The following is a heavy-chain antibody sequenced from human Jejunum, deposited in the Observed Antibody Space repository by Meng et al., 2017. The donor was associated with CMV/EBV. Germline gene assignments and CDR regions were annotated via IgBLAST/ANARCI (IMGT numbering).Heavy chain of an antibody. CDR1: GYTFTTYA. D-gene: IGHD3-10*01. Sequence: CKASGYTFTTYALNWLRQAPGQGLKWVGVINSHTGNPIYAPGFTGRFVFSLDTSVNIAYLQINSLRAEYTGVYFCARKYLSGSGIDYWGQGTLVTVSS. CDR3: ARKYLSGSGIDY. J-gene: IGHJ4*02. V-gene: IGHV7-4-1*04. CDR2: INSHTGNP.